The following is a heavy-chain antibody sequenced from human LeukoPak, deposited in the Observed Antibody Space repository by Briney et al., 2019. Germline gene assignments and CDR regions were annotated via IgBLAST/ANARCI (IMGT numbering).Heavy chain of an antibody. Sequence: GGSLRLSCAASGFTFSNYAMSWVRQAPGKGLEWVSRISGGGGGTYYADSVKGRFTISRDNSKNTLYLQMNSLSAEDTAVYYCATYSNWDNFDYWGQGTLVTVSS. V-gene: IGHV3-23*01. J-gene: IGHJ4*02. CDR2: ISGGGGGT. CDR3: ATYSNWDNFDY. CDR1: GFTFSNYA. D-gene: IGHD4-11*01.